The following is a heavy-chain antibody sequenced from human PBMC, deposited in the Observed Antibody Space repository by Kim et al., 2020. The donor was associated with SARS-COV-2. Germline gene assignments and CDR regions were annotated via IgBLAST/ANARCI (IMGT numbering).Heavy chain of an antibody. Sequence: GGSLRLSCAASGFTFGDYAMHWVRQVPGKGLEWVSGISWNSGSIAYADSVKGRFTISRDNAKNSLYLQMNSLRVDDAAFYYCAKAPNSRQNAFDIWGQGTMVTVSS. CDR1: GFTFGDYA. D-gene: IGHD6-13*01. V-gene: IGHV3-9*01. J-gene: IGHJ3*02. CDR3: AKAPNSRQNAFDI. CDR2: ISWNSGSI.